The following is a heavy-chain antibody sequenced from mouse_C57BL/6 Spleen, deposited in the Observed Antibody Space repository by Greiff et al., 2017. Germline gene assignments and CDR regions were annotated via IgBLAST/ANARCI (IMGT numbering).Heavy chain of an antibody. CDR2: INPNYGTT. Sequence: EVQLQQSGPELVKPGASVKISCTASGYSFTDYNMNWVKQSNGKSLEWLGVINPNYGTTSYNQKFKGKATLTVDQSSSTDYRQLNSLTSEDAAVYYCARADDDYDCLDYWGKGTTLTVSS. CDR1: GYSFTDYN. CDR3: ARADDDYDCLDY. J-gene: IGHJ2*01. V-gene: IGHV1-39*01. D-gene: IGHD2-4*01.